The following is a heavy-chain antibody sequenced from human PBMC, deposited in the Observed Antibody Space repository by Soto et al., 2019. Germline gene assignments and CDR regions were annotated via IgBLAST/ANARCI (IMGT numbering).Heavy chain of an antibody. CDR3: ASEPWAADY. V-gene: IGHV3-66*01. Sequence: EVQLVESGGGLVQPGGSLRLSCAASGFTVSTKYMSWVRQAPGKGLEGVSVIYSGGSTFYADSVRGRFTISRDNSKNTVNLQMNSLRAEDTAVYYCASEPWAADYWGQGTLVTVSS. J-gene: IGHJ4*02. CDR1: GFTVSTKY. D-gene: IGHD3-16*01. CDR2: IYSGGST.